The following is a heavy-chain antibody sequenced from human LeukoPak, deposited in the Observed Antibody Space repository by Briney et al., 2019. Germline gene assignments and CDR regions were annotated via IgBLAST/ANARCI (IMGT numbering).Heavy chain of an antibody. CDR1: GGSFSGYY. D-gene: IGHD2-2*01. J-gene: IGHJ5*02. CDR3: ARESLGYCSSTSCHNWFDP. CDR2: INHSGST. V-gene: IGHV4-34*01. Sequence: SETLSLTCAVYGGSFSGYYWSWLRQPPGKGLEWIGEINHSGSTNYNPSLKSRVTISVDTSKNQFSLKLSSVTAADTAVYYCARESLGYCSSTSCHNWFDPWGQGTLVTVSS.